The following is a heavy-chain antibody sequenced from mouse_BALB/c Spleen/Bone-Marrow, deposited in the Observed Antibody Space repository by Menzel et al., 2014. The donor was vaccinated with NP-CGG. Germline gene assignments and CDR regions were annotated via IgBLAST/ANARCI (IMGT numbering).Heavy chain of an antibody. D-gene: IGHD2-10*02. J-gene: IGHJ4*01. CDR2: IRNRANGYTT. V-gene: IGHV7-3*02. CDR3: ARETGYAYGNFAMDY. Sequence: EVQGVESGGGLVQPGGSLRLSCEASGFTSIDYYMTWVRQPPGKALEWLGFIRNRANGYTTEYSASGKGRFTISRDISQSIFYVQMNTLRAEDSATYYCARETGYAYGNFAMDYWGQGTSVTVSS. CDR1: GFTSIDYY.